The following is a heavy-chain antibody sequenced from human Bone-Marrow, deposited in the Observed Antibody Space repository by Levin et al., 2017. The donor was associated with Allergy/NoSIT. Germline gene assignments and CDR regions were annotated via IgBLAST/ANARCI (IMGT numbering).Heavy chain of an antibody. Sequence: GGSLRLSCKASGYTFTSYYMHWVRQAPGQGLEWMGIINPSGGSTSYAQKFQGRVTMTRDTSTSTVYMELSSLRSEDTAVYYCARGPSIAARVFFDYWGQGTLVTVSS. CDR1: GYTFTSYY. J-gene: IGHJ4*02. V-gene: IGHV1-46*01. D-gene: IGHD6-6*01. CDR3: ARGPSIAARVFFDY. CDR2: INPSGGST.